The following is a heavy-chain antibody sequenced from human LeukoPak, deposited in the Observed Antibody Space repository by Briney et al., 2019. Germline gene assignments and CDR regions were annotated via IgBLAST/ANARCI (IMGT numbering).Heavy chain of an antibody. CDR1: GGSISSSSYY. CDR2: ICYSGST. V-gene: IGHV4-39*01. Sequence: TSETLSLTCTVSGGSISSSSYYWGWIRQPPGKGLEWIGSICYSGSTYYNPSLKSRVTISVDTSKNQFSLKLSSVTAADTAVYYCARQGVLEWLLFRAFDIWGQGTMVTVSS. CDR3: ARQGVLEWLLFRAFDI. J-gene: IGHJ3*02. D-gene: IGHD3-3*01.